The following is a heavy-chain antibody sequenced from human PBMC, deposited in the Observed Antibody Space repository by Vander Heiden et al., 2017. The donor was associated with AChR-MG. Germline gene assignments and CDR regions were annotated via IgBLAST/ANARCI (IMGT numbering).Heavy chain of an antibody. V-gene: IGHV3-13*01. J-gene: IGHJ6*03. CDR1: GFTFRSYD. Sequence: EVQLVESGGALVQAGGSVRLPGAASGFTFRSYDMHWVRQVTGKGLEWVSGIGTAGGTYYSGSVKGRFTIARENAKNSLYLQMNSLRAGDTAAYYCARGGRYMDVWGKGTTVTVSS. CDR2: IGTAGGT. CDR3: ARGGRYMDV. D-gene: IGHD3-10*01.